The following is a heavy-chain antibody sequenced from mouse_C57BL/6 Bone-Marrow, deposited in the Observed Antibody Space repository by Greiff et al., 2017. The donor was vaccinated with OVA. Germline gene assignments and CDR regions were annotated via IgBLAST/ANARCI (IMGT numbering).Heavy chain of an antibody. CDR2: ISSGGSYT. Sequence: DVKLQESGGDLVKPGGSLKLSCAASGFTFSSYGMSWVRQTPDKRLEWVATISSGGSYTYYPDSVKGRFTISRDNAKNTLYLQMSSLKSEDTAMYYCARRGYYGSPFAYWGQGTLVTVSA. CDR1: GFTFSSYG. CDR3: ARRGYYGSPFAY. D-gene: IGHD1-1*01. J-gene: IGHJ3*01. V-gene: IGHV5-6*02.